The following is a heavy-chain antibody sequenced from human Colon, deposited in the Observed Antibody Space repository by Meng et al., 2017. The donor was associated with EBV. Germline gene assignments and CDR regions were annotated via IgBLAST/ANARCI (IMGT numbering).Heavy chain of an antibody. CDR1: YGSISSYNW. Sequence: QWQLQGAGPGLVKPAETLSLPCAVSYGSISSYNWWSWVRLAPGKGLEWIGEIYHSGSTNSNPSLRSRLTLSVDKSKNQISLKLTSVTAADTALYYCAKVQSSGRFSWFDPWGQGTLVTVSS. J-gene: IGHJ5*02. CDR3: AKVQSSGRFSWFDP. CDR2: IYHSGST. D-gene: IGHD3-10*01. V-gene: IGHV4-4*02.